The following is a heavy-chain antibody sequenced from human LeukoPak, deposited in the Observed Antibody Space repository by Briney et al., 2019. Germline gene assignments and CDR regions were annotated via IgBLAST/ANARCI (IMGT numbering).Heavy chain of an antibody. V-gene: IGHV1-18*01. CDR2: ISAYNGNT. Sequence: GASVKVSCKASGYTFSSYGISWVRQAPGQGLEWMGWISAYNGNTNYAQKFQGRVTITTDESTSTAYMELSSLRSEDTAVYYCAREDIVATMMSRFDPWGQGTLVTVSS. J-gene: IGHJ5*02. CDR3: AREDIVATMMSRFDP. D-gene: IGHD5-12*01. CDR1: GYTFSSYG.